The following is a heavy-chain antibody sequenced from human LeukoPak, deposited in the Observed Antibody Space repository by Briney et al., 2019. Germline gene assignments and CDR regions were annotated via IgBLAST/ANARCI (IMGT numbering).Heavy chain of an antibody. J-gene: IGHJ4*02. CDR2: IYYSGST. CDR1: GGSISSYY. Sequence: PSETLSLTCTVSGGSISSYYWSWIRQPPGKGLEWIGYIYYSGSTNYNPSLKSRVTISVDTSKNQFSLKLSSVTAADTGVYYCARIGHEDYYFDYWGQGTLVTVSS. V-gene: IGHV4-59*01. CDR3: ARIGHEDYYFDY.